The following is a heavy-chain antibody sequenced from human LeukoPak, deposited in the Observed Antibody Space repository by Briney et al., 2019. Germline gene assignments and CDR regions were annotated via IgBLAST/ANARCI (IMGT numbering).Heavy chain of an antibody. Sequence: KPSETLSLTCTVSGVSISSYHWTWIRQPPGEGLKWIGHIYNSGSTNYNPSLRGRVTISLDTSKNQVSLKLSSVTAADTAMYYCARKDGDGWGQGTLVTVSS. CDR1: GVSISSYH. CDR3: ARKDGDG. V-gene: IGHV4-59*01. CDR2: IYNSGST. D-gene: IGHD5-24*01. J-gene: IGHJ4*02.